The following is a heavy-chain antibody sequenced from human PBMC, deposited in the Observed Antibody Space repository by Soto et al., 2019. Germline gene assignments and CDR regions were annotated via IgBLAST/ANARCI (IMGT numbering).Heavy chain of an antibody. J-gene: IGHJ6*02. CDR1: GFTFSSYG. CDR3: AEDPAPPFYSKGGMDV. V-gene: IGHV3-30*18. Sequence: GSLRLSCAASGFTFSSYGMHWVRQAPGKGLEWVAVISYDGSNKYYADSVKGRFTISRDNSKNTLYLQMDSLRAEDTAVYYCAEDPAPPFYSKGGMDVWGQGTTVTVSS. CDR2: ISYDGSNK. D-gene: IGHD4-4*01.